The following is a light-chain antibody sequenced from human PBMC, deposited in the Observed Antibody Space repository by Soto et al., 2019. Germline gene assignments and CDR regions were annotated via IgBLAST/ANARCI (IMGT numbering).Light chain of an antibody. V-gene: IGLV6-57*04. CDR3: QSYDSSNVV. CDR1: SGSIASNY. Sequence: NFMLTQPHSVSESPGKTVTISCTRSSGSIASNYVQWYQQRPGSAPTTVIYEDNQRPSGVPDRFSGSIDSSSNSASLTISGLKTEDEADYYCQSYDSSNVVFGGGTNVTFL. CDR2: EDN. J-gene: IGLJ2*01.